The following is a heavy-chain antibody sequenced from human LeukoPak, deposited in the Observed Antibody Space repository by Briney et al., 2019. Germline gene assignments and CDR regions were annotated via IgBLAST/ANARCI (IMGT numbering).Heavy chain of an antibody. D-gene: IGHD3-16*01. CDR2: INHSGNA. CDR1: GGSFSDYY. Sequence: SETLSLTCAVYGGSFSDYYWSWIRQPPGKGLEWIGEINHSGNANYNPSLKSRVTISVDTSKKQFSLKLGSVTAADTAVYYCGRLTSDIKMFGGVTPDHYYMDVWGKGTTVTISS. V-gene: IGHV4-34*01. CDR3: GRLTSDIKMFGGVTPDHYYMDV. J-gene: IGHJ6*03.